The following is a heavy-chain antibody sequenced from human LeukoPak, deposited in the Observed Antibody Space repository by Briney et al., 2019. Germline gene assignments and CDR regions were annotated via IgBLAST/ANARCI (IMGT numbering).Heavy chain of an antibody. CDR1: GYKLSSYN. V-gene: IGHV3-7*04. CDR3: ARNMGDY. CDR2: INQDGTEK. J-gene: IGHJ4*02. Sequence: GGSVTLSCAASGYKLSSYNMNWVRQAPGKGLEWVANINQDGTEKNYVGSVKGRFTISRDNAKNSLYLQMNSLRAEDTAVYYCARNMGDYWGQGTLVTVSS. D-gene: IGHD2/OR15-2a*01.